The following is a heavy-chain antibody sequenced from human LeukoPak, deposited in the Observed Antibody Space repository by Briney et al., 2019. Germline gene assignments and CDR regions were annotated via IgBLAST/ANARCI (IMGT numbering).Heavy chain of an antibody. V-gene: IGHV3-30-3*01. D-gene: IGHD3-22*01. CDR1: GFTFSSYA. Sequence: GGSLRLSCVASGFTFSSYAMHWVRQAPGKGLEWVAVISYDGSNKYYADSVKGRFTISRDNSKNTLYLQMNSLRAEDTAVYYCAYDSSGYFDYWGQGTLVTVSS. CDR2: ISYDGSNK. J-gene: IGHJ4*02. CDR3: AYDSSGYFDY.